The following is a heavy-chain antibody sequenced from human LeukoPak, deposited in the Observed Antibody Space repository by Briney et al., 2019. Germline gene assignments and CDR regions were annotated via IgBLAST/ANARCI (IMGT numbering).Heavy chain of an antibody. V-gene: IGHV1-2*02. CDR3: ARNYDRSGYYYGDFDF. CDR1: GSTFTGYY. Sequence: SGKLFCKASGSTFTGYYLHRGRQAPGQGLEWMGWINPYNGGKNYEQKCQGRVTMTRDTSISTNYMELTRLRSDDTAVYYCARNYDRSGYYYGDFDFWGQGTLDTVSS. J-gene: IGHJ4*02. D-gene: IGHD3-22*01. CDR2: INPYNGGK.